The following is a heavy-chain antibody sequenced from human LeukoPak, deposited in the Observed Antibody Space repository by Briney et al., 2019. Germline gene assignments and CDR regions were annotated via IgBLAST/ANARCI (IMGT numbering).Heavy chain of an antibody. CDR2: ISSSSSYI. V-gene: IGHV3-21*01. J-gene: IGHJ4*02. CDR1: GFTFSSYS. Sequence: GGSLRLSCAASGFTFSSYSMNWVRQAPGKGLEWVSSISSSSSYIYYADSVNGRFTISRVNAKNSLYLQMNSLRAEDTAVYYCARVAPAQDYWGQGTLVTVSS. CDR3: ARVAPAQDY. D-gene: IGHD2-2*01.